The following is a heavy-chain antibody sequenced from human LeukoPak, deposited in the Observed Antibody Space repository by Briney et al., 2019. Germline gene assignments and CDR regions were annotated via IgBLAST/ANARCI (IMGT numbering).Heavy chain of an antibody. D-gene: IGHD3-10*01. V-gene: IGHV1-69*13. J-gene: IGHJ6*03. CDR2: IIPIFGTA. CDR1: GGTFSSYA. CDR3: ARGRIQYYGSGSRYYMDV. Sequence: SVKVSCKASGGTFSSYAISWVRQAPGQGLEWMGGIIPIFGTANYAQKFQGRVAITADESTSTAYMELSSLRSEDTAVYYCARGRIQYYGSGSRYYMDVWGKGTTVTISS.